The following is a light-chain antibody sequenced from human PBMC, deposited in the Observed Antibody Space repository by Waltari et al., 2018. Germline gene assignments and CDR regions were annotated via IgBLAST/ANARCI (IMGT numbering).Light chain of an antibody. Sequence: ELVLTQSPGTLSLSPGESATLSCRASQSVSSSYLAWYQQKPGQAPRLLFYGASSRATGIPDRFSGSGSGTDFTLTISRLEVEDVAVYYCQQYGSSVPFTFGPGTKVDIK. CDR2: GAS. V-gene: IGKV3-20*01. J-gene: IGKJ3*01. CDR1: QSVSSSY. CDR3: QQYGSSVPFT.